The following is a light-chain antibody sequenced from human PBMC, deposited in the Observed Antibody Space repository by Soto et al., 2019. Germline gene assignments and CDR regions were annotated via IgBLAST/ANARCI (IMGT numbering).Light chain of an antibody. CDR2: DSD. J-gene: IGLJ2*01. V-gene: IGLV1-51*01. CDR3: GAWDGSLSVVL. CDR1: SANIGSNY. Sequence: QSVLTQPPSVSAAPGQKVTISCSGSSANIGSNYVSWYQQLPGTAPKLVIYDSDRRPSEIPDRFSGSKSGTSATPDITGLQTGDEADYYCGAWDGSLSVVLFGGGTKLTVL.